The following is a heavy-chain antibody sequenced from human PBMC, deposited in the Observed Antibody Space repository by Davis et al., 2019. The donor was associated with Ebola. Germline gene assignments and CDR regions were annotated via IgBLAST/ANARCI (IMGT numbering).Heavy chain of an antibody. CDR3: ARGRKVARMGSWFDS. V-gene: IGHV1-8*01. J-gene: IGHJ5*01. CDR2: MNPNSGNT. CDR1: GYTFTTYD. D-gene: IGHD5-12*01. Sequence: ASVKVSCKASGYTFTTYDINWVRQATGQGLEWMGWMNPNSGNTGYAQKFQGRVTMTRNTSISTAYMELSSLTSEDTAVYYCARGRKVARMGSWFDSWGQGTLVTVSS.